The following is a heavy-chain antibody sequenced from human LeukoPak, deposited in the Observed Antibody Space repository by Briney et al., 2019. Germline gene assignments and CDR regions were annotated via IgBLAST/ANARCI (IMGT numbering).Heavy chain of an antibody. CDR3: ARDMVMVTYWFDP. CDR2: INPNSGGT. CDR1: GYTFTGYY. J-gene: IGHJ5*02. V-gene: IGHV1-2*02. Sequence: ASVKVSCKASGYTFTGYYMHWVRQAPGQGLEWMGWINPNSGGTNYAQKFQGRVTMTRDTSISTAYMELSRLRSDDTAVYYCARDMVMVTYWFDPWGQGTPVTVSS. D-gene: IGHD5-18*01.